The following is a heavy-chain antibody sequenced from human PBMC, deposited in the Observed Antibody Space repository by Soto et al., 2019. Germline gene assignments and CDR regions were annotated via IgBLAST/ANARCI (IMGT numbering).Heavy chain of an antibody. CDR2: ITGGGTG. V-gene: IGHV3-48*01. J-gene: IGHJ3*02. D-gene: IGHD6-19*01. CDR3: VRDDQWAFDT. CDR1: GFAFRSYT. Sequence: GSLRLSCAASGFAFRSYTFNWVRQSPGKGLEWLSYITGGGTGYYADSVKGRFTISRDNARNSLYLQMNSLRVEGTAAYYCVRDDQWAFDTWGQGTMVTVSS.